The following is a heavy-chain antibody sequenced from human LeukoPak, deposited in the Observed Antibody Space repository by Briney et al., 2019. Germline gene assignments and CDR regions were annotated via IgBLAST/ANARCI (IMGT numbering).Heavy chain of an antibody. CDR1: GHSISSGYY. J-gene: IGHJ5*02. V-gene: IGHV4-38-2*01. Sequence: PSETLSLTCAVSGHSISSGYYCGWIRQPPGKGLEWIGSIYHSGSTYYNPSLKSRVTILLDTSKNQFSLKLSFVTAADTAVYYCARPPNPYNWFDPWGQGTLVTVSS. CDR3: ARPPNPYNWFDP. CDR2: IYHSGST.